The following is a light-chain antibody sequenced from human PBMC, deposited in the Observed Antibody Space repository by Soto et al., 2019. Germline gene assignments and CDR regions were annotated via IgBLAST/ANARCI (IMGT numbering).Light chain of an antibody. CDR3: QPINSYLIT. J-gene: IGKJ5*01. CDR2: AAS. V-gene: IGKV1-9*01. CDR1: RGINSY. Sequence: SKSFLSASGEGRVTVTCRPSRGINSYLAWYQQKPGKVPKLLIYAASTLQSGVPSRLSGSGSGTEFTLTISSLQPEDFAIYYCQPINSYLITFG.